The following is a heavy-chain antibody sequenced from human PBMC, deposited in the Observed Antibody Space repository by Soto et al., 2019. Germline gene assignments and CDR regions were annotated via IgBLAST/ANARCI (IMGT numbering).Heavy chain of an antibody. CDR1: GYTFTSYG. J-gene: IGHJ4*02. CDR2: ISAYNGNT. Sequence: ASVKVSCKASGYTFTSYGISWVRQAPGQGLEWMGWISAYNGNTNYAQKLQGRVTMTTDTSTSTAYMELRSLRSDDTAVYYCARAYYYDSSALQGFFDYWGQGTLVTVPQ. CDR3: ARAYYYDSSALQGFFDY. D-gene: IGHD3-22*01. V-gene: IGHV1-18*01.